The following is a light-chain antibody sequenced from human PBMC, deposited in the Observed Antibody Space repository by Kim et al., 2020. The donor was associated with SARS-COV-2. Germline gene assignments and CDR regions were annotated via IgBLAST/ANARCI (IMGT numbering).Light chain of an antibody. Sequence: SLCQGEGSPRPCRASQDFSTLLPGYQRKPGQAPNLLVYGPSIRAPRLPRRFSGGGPGKDFTLTISSLGPEVFALYCCQQHGNSFTFGPGTKVDIK. CDR2: GPS. V-gene: IGKV3D-11*01. J-gene: IGKJ3*01. CDR1: QDFSTL. CDR3: QQHGNSFT.